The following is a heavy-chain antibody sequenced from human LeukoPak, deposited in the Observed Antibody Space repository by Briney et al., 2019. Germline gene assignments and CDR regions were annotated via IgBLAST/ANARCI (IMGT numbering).Heavy chain of an antibody. J-gene: IGHJ3*02. V-gene: IGHV4-59*01. Sequence: SGTLSLTCTVSGDSISPYYWGWIRQPPGKGLEWIGYLHYTGSTNYNPSLKSRVTISVDTSKNQFPLKLSSVTAADTAVYYCSRRSRAAAGGAFDIWGQGTRVTVSS. CDR3: SRRSRAAAGGAFDI. CDR2: LHYTGST. D-gene: IGHD6-13*01. CDR1: GDSISPYY.